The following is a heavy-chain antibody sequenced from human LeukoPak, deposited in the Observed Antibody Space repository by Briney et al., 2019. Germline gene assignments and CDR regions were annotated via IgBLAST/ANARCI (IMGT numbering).Heavy chain of an antibody. Sequence: ASVKVSCKASGYTFTTYGISWVRQAPGQGLEWMGWISAYNGKINYAHKFQGRVTMTTDTSTSTAYMELRGLRSDNTAVYYCARDSPMPGYSSSKDAFDIWGQGTRVTVSS. CDR1: GYTFTTYG. CDR3: ARDSPMPGYSSSKDAFDI. D-gene: IGHD5-12*01. J-gene: IGHJ3*02. V-gene: IGHV1-18*01. CDR2: ISAYNGKI.